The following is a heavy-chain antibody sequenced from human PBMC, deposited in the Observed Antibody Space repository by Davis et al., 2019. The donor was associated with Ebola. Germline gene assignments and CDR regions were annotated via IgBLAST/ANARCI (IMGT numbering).Heavy chain of an antibody. V-gene: IGHV3-7*01. CDR3: ARDDYDFWGGYSPVYYYGMDV. J-gene: IGHJ6*04. D-gene: IGHD3-3*01. CDR2: IKEDGSEN. Sequence: GESLKISCVASGFTFSRNWMSWVRQAPRKGLEWVATIKEDGSENYYVDSVKGRFTISRDNTKNSLYLQMDNLRAEDTAVYYCARDDYDFWGGYSPVYYYGMDVWGKGTTVTVSS. CDR1: GFTFSRNW.